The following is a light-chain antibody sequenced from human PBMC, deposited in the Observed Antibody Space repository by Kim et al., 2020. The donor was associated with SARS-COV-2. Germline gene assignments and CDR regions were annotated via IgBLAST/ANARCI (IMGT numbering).Light chain of an antibody. V-gene: IGKV3-20*01. CDR1: QSVDSYY. J-gene: IGKJ4*01. CDR2: GTS. CDR3: QQYAYSPLT. Sequence: IVLTQSPGTLSLSPGERATFSCRASQSVDSYYFAWYQQKPGQAPRLLIHGTSSRATGVPDRFSGSGSGTDFTLTISRLEPEDFAVYYCQQYAYSPLTFGGGTKVDIK.